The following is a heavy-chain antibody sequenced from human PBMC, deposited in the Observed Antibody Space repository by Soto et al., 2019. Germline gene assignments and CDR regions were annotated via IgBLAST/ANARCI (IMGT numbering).Heavy chain of an antibody. CDR3: ASSWFGANWFDP. D-gene: IGHD3-10*01. CDR2: IYYSVST. J-gene: IGHJ5*02. V-gene: IGHV4-59*01. Sequence: SDTLSLTCTFSCGSIRSYYWSWTRQPPGKGLEWIVYIYYSVSTNYNPSLKSRVTISVDTSKNQFSLKLSSVTAADTAVYYCASSWFGANWFDPWGQGTLVTVSS. CDR1: CGSIRSYY.